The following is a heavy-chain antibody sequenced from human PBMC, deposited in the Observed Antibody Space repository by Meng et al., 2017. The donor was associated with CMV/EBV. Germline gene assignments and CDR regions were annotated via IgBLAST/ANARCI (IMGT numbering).Heavy chain of an antibody. V-gene: IGHV3-30-3*01. CDR3: ARVAIFGVALDY. CDR2: ISYDGSNK. J-gene: IGHJ4*02. CDR1: GFTFSSYA. Sequence: GESLKISCAASGFTFSSYAMHWVRQAPGKGLEWVAVISYDGSNKYYADSVKGRFTISRDNSKNTLYLQMNSLRAEDTVVYYCARVAIFGVALDYWGQGTLVTVSS. D-gene: IGHD3-3*01.